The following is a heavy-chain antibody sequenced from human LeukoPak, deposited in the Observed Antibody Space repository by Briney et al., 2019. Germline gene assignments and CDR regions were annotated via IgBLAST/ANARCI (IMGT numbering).Heavy chain of an antibody. D-gene: IGHD3-22*01. CDR2: ISGSGGDT. CDR3: TKGPQVGSGYHPDY. J-gene: IGHJ4*02. CDR1: GFTLSSYA. Sequence: PGGSLRLSCAASGFTLSSYAMSWVRQAPGKGLEWVSGISGSGGDTYYADSVKGRFTISRDNSKNTLYLQMNSLRAEDTAVYYCTKGPQVGSGYHPDYWGQGTLVTVSA. V-gene: IGHV3-23*01.